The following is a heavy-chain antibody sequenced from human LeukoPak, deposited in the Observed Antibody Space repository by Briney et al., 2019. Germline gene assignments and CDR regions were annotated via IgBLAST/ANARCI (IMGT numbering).Heavy chain of an antibody. Sequence: GGSLRLSCAASGFTFNTYSMNWVRQAPGKGLEWVAYISSSGSTIYYADSVKGRFTISRDNAKNSLYLQVNSLRAEDTAVYYCAPTSYYYDTSGSYYWGQGTLVTVSS. D-gene: IGHD3-22*01. CDR1: GFTFNTYS. V-gene: IGHV3-48*04. CDR3: APTSYYYDTSGSYY. J-gene: IGHJ4*02. CDR2: ISSSGSTI.